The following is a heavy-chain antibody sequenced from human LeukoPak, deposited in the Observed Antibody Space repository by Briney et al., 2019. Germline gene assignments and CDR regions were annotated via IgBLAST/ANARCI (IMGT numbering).Heavy chain of an antibody. D-gene: IGHD6-13*01. Sequence: MPSETLSLTCTVSGGSISSSSYYWGWIRQPPGKGLEWIGSIYYSGSTYYNPSLKSRVTISVDTSKNQFSLKLSSVTAADTAVYYCARGSGYSSSWYLYYFDYWGQGTLVTVSS. CDR2: IYYSGST. CDR1: GGSISSSSYY. V-gene: IGHV4-39*07. CDR3: ARGSGYSSSWYLYYFDY. J-gene: IGHJ4*02.